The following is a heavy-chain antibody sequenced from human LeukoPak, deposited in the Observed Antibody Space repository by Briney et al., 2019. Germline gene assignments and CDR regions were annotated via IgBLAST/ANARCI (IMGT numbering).Heavy chain of an antibody. CDR3: AKGTLGSCSGGSCYPLDY. D-gene: IGHD2-15*01. CDR1: GFTFSSYA. Sequence: GGSLRLYCAASGFTFSSYAMAWVRQSPGKGLEWVSCITGDGEYTYHTDSVKGRFTVSRDNSKNTLYVQMNSLRAEDTAVYYCAKGTLGSCSGGSCYPLDYWGQGTLVTVSS. CDR2: ITGDGEYT. V-gene: IGHV3-23*01. J-gene: IGHJ4*02.